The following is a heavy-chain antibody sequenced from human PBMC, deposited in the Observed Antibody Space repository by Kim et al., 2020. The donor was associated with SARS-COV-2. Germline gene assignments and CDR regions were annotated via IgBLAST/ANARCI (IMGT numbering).Heavy chain of an antibody. CDR3: ARAPRGDYYFDY. V-gene: IGHV4-59*13. CDR2: IYYSGST. Sequence: SETLSLTCTVSGGSISSYYWSWIRQPPGKGLEWIGYIYYSGSTNYNPSLKSRVTISVDTSKNQFSLKLSSVTAADTAVYYCARAPRGDYYFDYWGQGTLVTVSS. J-gene: IGHJ4*02. D-gene: IGHD4-17*01. CDR1: GGSISSYY.